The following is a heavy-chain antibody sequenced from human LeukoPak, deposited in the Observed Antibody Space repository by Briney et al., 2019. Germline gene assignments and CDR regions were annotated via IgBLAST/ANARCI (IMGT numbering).Heavy chain of an antibody. J-gene: IGHJ4*02. Sequence: SETLSLTCTVSGGSISSYYWSWLRQPPGKGLEWIGYIYYSGSTNYNPSLKSRVTISVDTSKNQFSLKLSSVTAADTAVYYCARGPHDSHFDYWGQGTLVTVSS. D-gene: IGHD3-16*01. CDR2: IYYSGST. CDR3: ARGPHDSHFDY. V-gene: IGHV4-59*01. CDR1: GGSISSYY.